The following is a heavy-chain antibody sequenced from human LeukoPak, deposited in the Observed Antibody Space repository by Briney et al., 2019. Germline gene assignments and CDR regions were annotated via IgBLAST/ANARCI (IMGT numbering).Heavy chain of an antibody. J-gene: IGHJ4*02. D-gene: IGHD6-19*01. V-gene: IGHV3-20*04. CDR2: INWNGGST. CDR3: ARGGSTGWYSFDY. Sequence: GGSLRLSCAASGFTFSSYSMNWVRQAPGKGLEWVSGINWNGGSTGYADSVKGRFTISRDNAKNSLYLRMNSLRAEDTALYYCARGGSTGWYSFDYWGQGTLVTVSS. CDR1: GFTFSSYS.